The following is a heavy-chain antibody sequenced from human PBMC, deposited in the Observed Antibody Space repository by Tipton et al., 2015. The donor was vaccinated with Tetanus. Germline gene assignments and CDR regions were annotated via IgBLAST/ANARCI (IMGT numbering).Heavy chain of an antibody. V-gene: IGHV4-61*01. D-gene: IGHD6-13*01. CDR3: ARGTWLYTSTYHRHWLDP. J-gene: IGHJ5*02. CDR2: VYHSGAT. Sequence: TLSLTCTVSGSSISRSSHYWTWIRQPPGKEPEWVGYVYHSGATNYHPSLKSRVTISADTTKNLFSLKLRSVTAADAAVYYCARGTWLYTSTYHRHWLDPWGQGTLVTVSS. CDR1: GSSISRSSHY.